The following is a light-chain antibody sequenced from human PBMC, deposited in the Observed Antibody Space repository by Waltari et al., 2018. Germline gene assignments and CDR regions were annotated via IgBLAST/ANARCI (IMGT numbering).Light chain of an antibody. V-gene: IGKV4-1*01. CDR1: QSLVYISTNKNY. Sequence: DIVLTKSPDSLAVSLGERATITCKSSQSLVYISTNKNYLAWYQQKPGQPPALLISSASTRESGVPDRFSGSESGTQFTLTISSLQAEDVGVYYCQQYHDTPLTFGGGTRVEIK. CDR3: QQYHDTPLT. J-gene: IGKJ4*01. CDR2: SAS.